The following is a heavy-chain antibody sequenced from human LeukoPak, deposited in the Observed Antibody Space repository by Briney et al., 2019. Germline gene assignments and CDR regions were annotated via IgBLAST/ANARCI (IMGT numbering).Heavy chain of an antibody. V-gene: IGHV4-38-2*02. CDR3: ARWGSATWYYYGMDV. CDR1: GYSISSDYY. D-gene: IGHD3-16*01. J-gene: IGHJ6*02. CDR2: IHHSGST. Sequence: SETLSLTCTVSGYSISSDYYWAWIRQPPGKGLEWIGEIHHSGSTNYNPSLKSRVIISVDKSKNQFSLKLSSVTAADTAVYYCARWGSATWYYYGMDVWGQGTTVTVSS.